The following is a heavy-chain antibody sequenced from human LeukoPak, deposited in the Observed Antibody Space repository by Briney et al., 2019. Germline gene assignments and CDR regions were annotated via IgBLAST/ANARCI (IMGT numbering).Heavy chain of an antibody. V-gene: IGHV4-59*01. J-gene: IGHJ5*02. CDR2: IHYTGST. Sequence: QAAETLSLTCTVSGGSITSSYWSWIGQSPGKGLEWIGYIHYTGSTNYNPSLKSRVTMLIDTSKNQFSLKLSSVTAADTAVYYCARGRYSAGDNWFDPWGQGTLVTVSS. CDR3: ARGRYSAGDNWFDP. D-gene: IGHD3-9*01. CDR1: GGSITSSY.